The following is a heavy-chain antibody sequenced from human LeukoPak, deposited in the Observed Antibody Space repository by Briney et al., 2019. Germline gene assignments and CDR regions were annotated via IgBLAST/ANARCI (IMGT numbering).Heavy chain of an antibody. D-gene: IGHD5-24*01. CDR3: AKGSRQFPRDNAGPIDY. V-gene: IGHV3-23*01. CDR1: RFTFRSNA. J-gene: IGHJ4*02. CDR2: ISERGDFT. Sequence: GGSLRLSCAGSRFTFRSNAMSWVRQAPGKGLEWVSSISERGDFTYYADSVKGRFTISRDNSKNTLFVQMSSLRAEDTAVYYCAKGSRQFPRDNAGPIDYWGQGTLVTVSS.